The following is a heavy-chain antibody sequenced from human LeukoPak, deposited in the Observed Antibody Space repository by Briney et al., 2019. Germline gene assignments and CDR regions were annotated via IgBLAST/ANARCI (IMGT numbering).Heavy chain of an antibody. CDR3: AKDRTGMLTFGGVIEPEETDY. CDR2: ISGSGGST. J-gene: IGHJ4*02. V-gene: IGHV3-23*01. Sequence: GGSLRLSCAASGFTFSSYAMSWVRQAPGKWLEWVSAISGSGGSTYYADSVKGRFTISRDNSKNTLYLQMNSLRAEDTAVYYCAKDRTGMLTFGGVIEPEETDYWGQGTLVTVSS. CDR1: GFTFSSYA. D-gene: IGHD3-16*02.